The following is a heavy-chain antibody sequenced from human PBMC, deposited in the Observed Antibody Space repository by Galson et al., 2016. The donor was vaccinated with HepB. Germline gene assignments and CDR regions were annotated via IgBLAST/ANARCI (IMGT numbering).Heavy chain of an antibody. J-gene: IGHJ4*01. D-gene: IGHD4-17*01. CDR2: INNDGSST. CDR3: ARDHYGDYYFDS. Sequence: SLRLSCAASGFPFNHFWMHWVRQAAGKGPVWVARINNDGSSTNYADPVRGRFTISRDNVKNTLYLQIHSLRVDDTATYFCARDHYGDYYFDSWGRGTLVAVSS. V-gene: IGHV3-74*01. CDR1: GFPFNHFW.